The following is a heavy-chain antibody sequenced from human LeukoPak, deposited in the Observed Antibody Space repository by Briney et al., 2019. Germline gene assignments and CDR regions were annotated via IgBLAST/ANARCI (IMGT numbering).Heavy chain of an antibody. V-gene: IGHV4-34*01. CDR3: ARQGAFFTVTRFYWFDP. D-gene: IGHD4-11*01. CDR1: GGSFCGYY. Sequence: SETLSLTCAVHGGSFCGYYWSWIRQPPGKVLEWIGEINYSGSTNYNPSLKSRVTIAVATSKNQLSLKLTSVTGADTAVYYCARQGAFFTVTRFYWFDPWGQGTLVTVSS. J-gene: IGHJ5*02. CDR2: INYSGST.